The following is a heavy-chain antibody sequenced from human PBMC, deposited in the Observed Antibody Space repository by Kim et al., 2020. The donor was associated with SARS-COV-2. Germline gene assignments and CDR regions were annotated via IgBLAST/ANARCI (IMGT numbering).Heavy chain of an antibody. D-gene: IGHD3-3*01. Sequence: GGSLRLSCAASGLTFGDLCMHWVRQAPGKGLVWVAGIWSDGTNVDYAASVKGRFTISRDDSINTLYLQMNSLRAEDTALYFCAREKSGYGFDFWGQGTLV. CDR2: IWSDGTNV. V-gene: IGHV3-33*01. CDR1: GLTFGDLC. CDR3: AREKSGYGFDF. J-gene: IGHJ4*02.